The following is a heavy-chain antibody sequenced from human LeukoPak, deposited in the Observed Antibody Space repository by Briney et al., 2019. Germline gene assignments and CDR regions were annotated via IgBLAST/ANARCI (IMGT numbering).Heavy chain of an antibody. CDR3: ARGVDY. J-gene: IGHJ4*02. V-gene: IGHV4-34*01. CDR1: GGSLNGYY. CDR2: GGNSGGT. Sequence: SETLSLTCAVYGGSLNGYYWSWIRQPPGKGLEWIGEGGNSGGTKFNPSLKSRVTISADTSKNQFSLKLSSVTAADTAVHYCARGVDYWGQGTLVTVSS.